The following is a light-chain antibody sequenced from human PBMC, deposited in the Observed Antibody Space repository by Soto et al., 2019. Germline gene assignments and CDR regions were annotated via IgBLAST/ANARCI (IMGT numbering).Light chain of an antibody. V-gene: IGLV2-23*03. J-gene: IGLJ1*01. CDR3: CSYAGDSTFV. Sequence: QSVLTQPASVSGSPGQSITVSCTNLVSHLASWYQQHPGQAPKLIIYEGFKRPSGVSDRFSGSKSGNTASLTISALQAQDEADYFCCSYAGDSTFVFGTGTKVTVL. CDR1: VSHL. CDR2: EGF.